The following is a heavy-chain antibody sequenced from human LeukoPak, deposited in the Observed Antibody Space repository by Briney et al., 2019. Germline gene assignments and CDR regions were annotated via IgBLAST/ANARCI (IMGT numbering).Heavy chain of an antibody. J-gene: IGHJ5*02. CDR2: INPSSGGT. CDR3: ARDLDYDFWSGYDP. CDR1: GYTFTGYY. V-gene: IGHV1-2*06. Sequence: ASVKVSCKASGYTFTGYYMHWVRQAPGQGLEWMGRINPSSGGTNYAQKFQGRVTMTRDTSISTAYMELSRLRSDDTAVYYCARDLDYDFWSGYDPWGQGTLVTVSS. D-gene: IGHD3-3*01.